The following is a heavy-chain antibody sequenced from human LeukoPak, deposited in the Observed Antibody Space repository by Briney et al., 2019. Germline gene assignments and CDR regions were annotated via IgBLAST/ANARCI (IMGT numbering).Heavy chain of an antibody. J-gene: IGHJ2*01. V-gene: IGHV4-4*07. Sequence: PSETLSLTCTVSGGSISSNYWNWIRQPAGKGLEWIGHIYTSGNTNYNPSLKSRVTVSLDTSKNQFSLKLSSVTAADTAVYYCAREAIFGLVTQYWYFDLWGRGTLVTVSS. CDR2: IYTSGNT. D-gene: IGHD3/OR15-3a*01. CDR1: GGSISSNY. CDR3: AREAIFGLVTQYWYFDL.